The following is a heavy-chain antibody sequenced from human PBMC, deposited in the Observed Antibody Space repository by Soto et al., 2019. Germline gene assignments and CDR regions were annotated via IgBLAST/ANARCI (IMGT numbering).Heavy chain of an antibody. D-gene: IGHD6-6*01. CDR1: GFTFSSYA. CDR3: ARDRRGYSSSFTGFDY. CDR2: ISYDGSNK. Sequence: PGGSLRLSCAASGFTFSSYAMYWVRQAPGKGLEWVAVISYDGSNKYYADSVKGRFTISRDNSKNTLYLQMNSLRAEDTAVYYCARDRRGYSSSFTGFDYWGQGTLVTVSS. J-gene: IGHJ4*02. V-gene: IGHV3-30-3*01.